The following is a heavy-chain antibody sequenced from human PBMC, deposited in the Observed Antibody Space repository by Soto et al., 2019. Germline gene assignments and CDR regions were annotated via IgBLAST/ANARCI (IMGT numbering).Heavy chain of an antibody. V-gene: IGHV3-73*01. D-gene: IGHD6-13*01. Sequence: EVQLVESGGGLVQPGGSLRLSCAASRFTFSGSAMHWVRQASGKGLEWVGRIRSKANSYATAYAASVKGRFTISRDDSKNTAYLQMNSLKTEDTAVYYCSYSSSWYGFYYYGMDVWGQGTTVTVSS. J-gene: IGHJ6*02. CDR3: SYSSSWYGFYYYGMDV. CDR2: IRSKANSYAT. CDR1: RFTFSGSA.